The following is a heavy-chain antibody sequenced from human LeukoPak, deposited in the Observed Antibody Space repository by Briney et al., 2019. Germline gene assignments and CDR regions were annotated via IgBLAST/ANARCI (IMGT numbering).Heavy chain of an antibody. D-gene: IGHD2-15*01. V-gene: IGHV1-69*04. CDR3: ARGYCSGGSCYLDAFDI. CDR1: GGTFSSFA. J-gene: IGHJ3*02. Sequence: ASVKVSCKASGGTFSSFAISWVRQAPGQGLEWMGRIIPILGIANYAQKFQGRVTITADKSTSTAYMELRSLRSDDTAVYYCARGYCSGGSCYLDAFDIWGQGTMVTVPS. CDR2: IIPILGIA.